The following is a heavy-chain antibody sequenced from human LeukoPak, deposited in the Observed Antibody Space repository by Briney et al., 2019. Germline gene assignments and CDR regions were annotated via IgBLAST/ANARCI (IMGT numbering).Heavy chain of an antibody. J-gene: IGHJ4*02. CDR2: TYYRSKWYF. V-gene: IGHV6-1*01. Sequence: SQTLSLTCVISGDSVSRNTAGWNWIRQSPSRGLEWLGRTYYRSKWYFDFAPSVRNRITINPDTSKNQFSLQLNSVTPEDTAVYYCARDPNDYGDYERRWQRYFDYWGQGTLVTVSS. CDR3: ARDPNDYGDYERRWQRYFDY. CDR1: GDSVSRNTAG. D-gene: IGHD4-17*01.